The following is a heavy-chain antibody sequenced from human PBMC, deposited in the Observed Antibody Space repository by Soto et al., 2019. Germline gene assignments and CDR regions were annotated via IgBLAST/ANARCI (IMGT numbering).Heavy chain of an antibody. CDR3: ARAPPSSYYYDSGDAFDV. D-gene: IGHD3-22*01. J-gene: IGHJ3*01. CDR1: GYTFTGYY. CDR2: INPNSGGT. Sequence: GASVKVSCKASGYTFTGYYMHWVRQAPGQGLEWMGWINPNSGGTNYAQKFQGWVTMTRDTSISTAYMELSRLRSDDTAVYYCARAPPSSYYYDSGDAFDVWGQGTMVTV. V-gene: IGHV1-2*04.